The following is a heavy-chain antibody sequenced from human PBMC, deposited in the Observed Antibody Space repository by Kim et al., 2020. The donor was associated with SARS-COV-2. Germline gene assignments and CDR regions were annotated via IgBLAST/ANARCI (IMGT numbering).Heavy chain of an antibody. Sequence: SETLSLTCTVSGGSISSGDYYWSWLRQPPGKGLEWIGYIYYSGSTYYNPSLKSRVTISVDTSKNQFSLKLSSVTAADTAVYYCARAEGNITIFGVVIIGHFDLWGRGTLVTVSS. V-gene: IGHV4-30-4*01. CDR2: IYYSGST. CDR3: ARAEGNITIFGVVIIGHFDL. D-gene: IGHD3-3*01. CDR1: GGSISSGDYY. J-gene: IGHJ2*01.